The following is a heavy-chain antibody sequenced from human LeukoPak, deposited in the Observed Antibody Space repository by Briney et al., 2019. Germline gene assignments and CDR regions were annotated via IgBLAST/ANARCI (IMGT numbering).Heavy chain of an antibody. Sequence: GGSLRLSCAASGFTFGTYSMNWVRQAPGKGLEWVAVTWYDGRNNYYAASVKGRFTISRDDSKTTVYLLMNSLRAEDTAVYYCAREVAPLYFHYGMDVWGEGTTVTVSS. J-gene: IGHJ6*01. CDR3: AREVAPLYFHYGMDV. CDR1: GFTFGTYS. V-gene: IGHV3-33*08. D-gene: IGHD2-21*01. CDR2: TWYDGRNN.